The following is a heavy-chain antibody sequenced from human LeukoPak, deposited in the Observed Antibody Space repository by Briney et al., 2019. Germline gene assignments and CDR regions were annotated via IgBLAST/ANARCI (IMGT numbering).Heavy chain of an antibody. D-gene: IGHD3-3*01. CDR2: INPSGGST. V-gene: IGHV1-46*01. CDR1: GYTFTSYY. Sequence: ASVKVSCKASGYTFTSYYMHWVRQAPGQGLEWMGIINPSGGSTSYAQKLQGRVTMTRDTSTSTVYMELSSLRSEDTAVYYCARQSITIFGVVILFDYWGQGTLVTVSS. CDR3: ARQSITIFGVVILFDY. J-gene: IGHJ4*02.